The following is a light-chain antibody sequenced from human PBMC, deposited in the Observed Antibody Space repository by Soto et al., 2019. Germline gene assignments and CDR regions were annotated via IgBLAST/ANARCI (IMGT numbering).Light chain of an antibody. CDR2: RAS. J-gene: IGKJ1*01. CDR3: QQYQNLRT. Sequence: IMMTQSPATLSVSLGERATLSCRAGQTIYSNVAWYQQRPGQAPRLLIYRASTRATGVPARFSGSGSGTEFTLTISSLQSEDFAIYYCQQYQNLRTFGQGTKVEIK. V-gene: IGKV3-15*01. CDR1: QTIYSN.